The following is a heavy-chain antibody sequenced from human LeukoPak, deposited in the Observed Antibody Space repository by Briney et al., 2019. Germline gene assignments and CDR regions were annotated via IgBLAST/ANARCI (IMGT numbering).Heavy chain of an antibody. D-gene: IGHD2-2*01. Sequence: WASVKVSCKASGYTFTSYDINWVRQATGQGLEWMGWMNPNSGNTGYAQKFQGRVTMTRNTSISTAYMELSSLRSEDTALYYCARGECSSTSCYDWFDPWGQGTLVTVSP. CDR1: GYTFTSYD. J-gene: IGHJ5*02. V-gene: IGHV1-8*01. CDR3: ARGECSSTSCYDWFDP. CDR2: MNPNSGNT.